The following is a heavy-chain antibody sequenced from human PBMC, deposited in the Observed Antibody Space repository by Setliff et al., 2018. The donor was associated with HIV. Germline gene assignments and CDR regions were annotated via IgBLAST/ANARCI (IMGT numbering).Heavy chain of an antibody. CDR1: GFTFSSYW. V-gene: IGHV3-7*03. D-gene: IGHD6-19*01. J-gene: IGHJ4*02. CDR3: ARFVLPGYSSGWYARYFDY. Sequence: PGGSLRLSCAVSGFTFSSYWMSWVRQAPGKGLEWVANIKQDGSEKYYVDSVKGRFTMSRDNAKKSVDLQMNSLRAEDTAVYYCARFVLPGYSSGWYARYFDYWGQGTLVTVSS. CDR2: IKQDGSEK.